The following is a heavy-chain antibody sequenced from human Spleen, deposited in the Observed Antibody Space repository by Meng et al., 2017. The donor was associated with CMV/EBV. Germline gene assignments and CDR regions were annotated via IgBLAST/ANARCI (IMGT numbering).Heavy chain of an antibody. J-gene: IGHJ4*02. CDR3: ARGDDNFWSGYYLDY. CDR1: GFTFRSHA. CDR2: IYSGGSVT. D-gene: IGHD3-3*01. Sequence: GGSLRLSCAASGFTFRSHAMIWVRQAPGKGLEWVSVIYSGGSVTYYADSVKGRFTISRDKSKNTLYLQMNSLRVEDTAVYYCARGDDNFWSGYYLDYWGQGTLVTVSS. V-gene: IGHV3-NL1*01.